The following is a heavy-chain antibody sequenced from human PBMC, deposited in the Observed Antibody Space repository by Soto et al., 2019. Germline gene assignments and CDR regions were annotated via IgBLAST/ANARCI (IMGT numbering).Heavy chain of an antibody. CDR3: GRGYNYADY. CDR1: GFSFSTYG. CDR2: IWYDGSND. D-gene: IGHD5-18*01. V-gene: IGHV3-33*01. Sequence: GGSLRLSCAASGFSFSTYGMQWVRQAPGKGLEWVAEIWYDGSNDFYSDSVKGRFTISRDNAKNTLFLQMNSLRAEDTAMYYCGRGYNYADYWGQGTQVTVSS. J-gene: IGHJ4*02.